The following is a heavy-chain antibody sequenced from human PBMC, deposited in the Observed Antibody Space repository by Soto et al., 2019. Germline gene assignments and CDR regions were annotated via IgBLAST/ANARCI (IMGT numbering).Heavy chain of an antibody. V-gene: IGHV3-7*02. J-gene: IGHJ5*02. CDR3: AGGERLVWPGDTWFDP. Sequence: EVQLVESGGGLVQPGGSLRLSCAASGFTFSIYNMTWVRLAPGKGLAWVATIKQDGCDKHYVDSVKGRITISRDNAKNSKHLQSSSAPAERTAVYFCAGGERLVWPGDTWFDPWGQITMVNVSS. CDR2: IKQDGCDK. D-gene: IGHD3-10*01. CDR1: GFTFSIYN.